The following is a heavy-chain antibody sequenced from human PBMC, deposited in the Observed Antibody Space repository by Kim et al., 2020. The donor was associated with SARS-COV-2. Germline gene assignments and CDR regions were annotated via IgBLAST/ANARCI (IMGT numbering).Heavy chain of an antibody. CDR3: ARGYSYFDY. J-gene: IGHJ4*02. CDR1: GGSISTYY. D-gene: IGHD5-18*01. Sequence: SETLSLTCTVSGGSISTYYWSWIRQAPGRGLEWIGYMYYSGNPNYNPSLKSRVSISGDTSKKQFSLKLSSVTAADTAVYYCARGYSYFDYWGQGSLVTVSS. V-gene: IGHV4-59*01. CDR2: MYYSGNP.